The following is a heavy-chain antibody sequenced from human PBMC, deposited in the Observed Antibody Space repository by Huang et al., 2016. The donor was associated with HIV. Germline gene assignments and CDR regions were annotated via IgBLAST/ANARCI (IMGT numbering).Heavy chain of an antibody. V-gene: IGHV1-18*01. D-gene: IGHD3-22*01. CDR2: SNTEKGYT. J-gene: IGHJ6*03. Sequence: QVHLVQSGAEVKKPGASVKVSCKASGYTFNTYGLSWVRQAPGKGLEWRGWSNTEKGYTNCAHKFQGKVTMTADTSTSTAYMEVRGLRSDDTAVYYCARDFRKGHYYDSNGKRRLLYYYYMDVWGKGTTVIVSS. CDR1: GYTFNTYG. CDR3: ARDFRKGHYYDSNGKRRLLYYYYMDV.